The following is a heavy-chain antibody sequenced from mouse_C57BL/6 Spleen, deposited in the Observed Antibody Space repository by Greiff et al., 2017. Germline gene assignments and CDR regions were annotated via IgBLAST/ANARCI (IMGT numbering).Heavy chain of an antibody. Sequence: VQLQQSGAELVKPGASVKLSCTASGFNIKDYYMHWVKQRTEQGLEWIGRLDPEDGETTYAPNFQGKATITADTSTNTADLQLSSLTSEDTAVYYCAREDSYYFDYWGQGTTLTVTS. CDR1: GFNIKDYY. V-gene: IGHV14-2*01. CDR2: LDPEDGET. CDR3: AREDSYYFDY. J-gene: IGHJ2*01. D-gene: IGHD2-12*01.